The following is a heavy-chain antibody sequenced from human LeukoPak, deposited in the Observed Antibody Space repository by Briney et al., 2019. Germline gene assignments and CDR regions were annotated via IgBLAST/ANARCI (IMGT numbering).Heavy chain of an antibody. CDR1: GFTFSSYS. V-gene: IGHV3-21*01. D-gene: IGHD1-26*01. CDR3: ARDRGMQWELLTPGSPD. J-gene: IGHJ4*02. Sequence: PGGSLRLSCAASGFTFSSYSMNWVRQAPGKGLEWVSSISSSSSYIYYADSVKGRFTISRDNAKNSLYLQMNSLRAEDTAVYYCARDRGMQWELLTPGSPDWGQGTLVTVSS. CDR2: ISSSSSYI.